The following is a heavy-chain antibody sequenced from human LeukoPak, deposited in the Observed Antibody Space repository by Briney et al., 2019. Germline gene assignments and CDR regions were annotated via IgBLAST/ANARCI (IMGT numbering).Heavy chain of an antibody. D-gene: IGHD4-23*01. J-gene: IGHJ5*02. CDR2: ISAYNGNT. CDR1: GYTFTSYG. CDR3: ARDRYGGNWFDP. Sequence: GASVKVSCKASGYTFTSYGFTWVRQAPGQGLEWMGWISAYNGNTNYAQKFQGRVTMTTDTSTSTAYMELRSLRSDDTAVYYCARDRYGGNWFDPWGQGTLVTVSS. V-gene: IGHV1-18*01.